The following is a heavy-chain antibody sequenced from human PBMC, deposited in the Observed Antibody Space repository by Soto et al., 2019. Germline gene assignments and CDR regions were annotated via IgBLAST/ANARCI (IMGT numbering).Heavy chain of an antibody. J-gene: IGHJ4*02. CDR1: GGSISSRNW. D-gene: IGHD3-22*01. V-gene: IGHV4-4*02. Sequence: QVQLQESGPGLVKPSGTLSLTCVVSGGSISSRNWWSWVRQSPGKGLEWIGEVWHRGSTNYNPSREKPVTTSTDQSSMHFSLLLTSVTAADTGIFDCARGSTIIDSLDCWGQGLLVTVSP. CDR2: VWHRGST. CDR3: ARGSTIIDSLDC.